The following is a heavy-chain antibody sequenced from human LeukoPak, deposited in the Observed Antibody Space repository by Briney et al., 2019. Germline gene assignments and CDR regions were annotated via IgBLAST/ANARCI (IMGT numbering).Heavy chain of an antibody. V-gene: IGHV3-21*01. CDR2: ISSSSSYI. CDR3: AKNPLGGERPLYY. J-gene: IGHJ4*02. Sequence: GGSLRLSCAASGFTFSSYSMNWVRQAPGKGLEWVSSISSSSSYIYYADSVKGRFTISRDNAKNSLYLQMNSLRAEDTAVYYCAKNPLGGERPLYYLGQGTLVTVSS. D-gene: IGHD1-1*01. CDR1: GFTFSSYS.